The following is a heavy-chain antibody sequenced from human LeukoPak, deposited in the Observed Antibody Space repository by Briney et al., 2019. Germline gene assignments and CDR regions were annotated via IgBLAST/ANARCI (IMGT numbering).Heavy chain of an antibody. V-gene: IGHV5-10-1*01. CDR1: GYSFTGYW. CDR3: ARRYCSSTSCLLKDWFDP. Sequence: GESLRISCKGSGYSFTGYWISWVRQMPGKGLEWMGRIDPSDSYTNYSPSFQGHVTISADKSISTAYLQWSSLKASDTAMYYCARRYCSSTSCLLKDWFDPWGQGTLVTVSS. J-gene: IGHJ5*02. CDR2: IDPSDSYT. D-gene: IGHD2-2*01.